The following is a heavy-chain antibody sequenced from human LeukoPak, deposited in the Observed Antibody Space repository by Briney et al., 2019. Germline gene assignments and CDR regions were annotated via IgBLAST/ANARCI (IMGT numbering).Heavy chain of an antibody. D-gene: IGHD4-17*01. CDR3: AKVAGGYGDPRWYFQH. CDR2: IKQDGSEK. V-gene: IGHV3-7*01. J-gene: IGHJ1*01. Sequence: PGGSLRLSCAASGFTFSSYWMSWVRQAPGKGLEWVANIKQDGSEKYYVDSVKGRFTISRDNAKNSLYLQMNSLRAEDTAVYYCAKVAGGYGDPRWYFQHWGQGTLVTVSS. CDR1: GFTFSSYW.